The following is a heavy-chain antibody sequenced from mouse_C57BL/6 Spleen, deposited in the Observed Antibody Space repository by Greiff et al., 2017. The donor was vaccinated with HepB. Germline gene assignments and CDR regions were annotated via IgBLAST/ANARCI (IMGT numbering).Heavy chain of an antibody. Sequence: VQLQESGAELARPGASVKLSCKASGYTFTSYGISWVKQRTGQGLEWIGEIYPRSGNTYYNEKFKGKATLTADKSSSTAYMELRSLTSEDSAVYFCARGGFNGYFDVWGTGTTVTVSS. CDR3: ARGGFNGYFDV. V-gene: IGHV1-81*01. J-gene: IGHJ1*03. CDR2: IYPRSGNT. CDR1: GYTFTSYG.